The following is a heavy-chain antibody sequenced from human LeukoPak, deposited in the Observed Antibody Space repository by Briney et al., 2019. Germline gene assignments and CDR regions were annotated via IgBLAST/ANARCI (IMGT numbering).Heavy chain of an antibody. Sequence: EASVKVSCKASGGTFSSYAISWVRQAPGQGREWMGGIIPIFGTANYAQKFQGRVTITTDESTSTAYMELSSLRSEDTAVYYCARGAFRAEMATVFDYWGQGTLVTVSS. V-gene: IGHV1-69*05. D-gene: IGHD5-24*01. J-gene: IGHJ4*02. CDR1: GGTFSSYA. CDR2: IIPIFGTA. CDR3: ARGAFRAEMATVFDY.